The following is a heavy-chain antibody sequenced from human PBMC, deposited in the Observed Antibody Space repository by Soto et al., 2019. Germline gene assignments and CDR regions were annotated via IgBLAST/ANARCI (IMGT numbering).Heavy chain of an antibody. D-gene: IGHD2-2*01. Sequence: QVQLVQSGAEVKKPGSSVKVSCKASGGTFSSYAISWVRQAPGQGLEWMGGIIPIFGTANHAQKFQGRVTITADESTSTAYMELSSLRSEDTAVYYCARMSCSSTSCYSAYYYYGMDVWGQGTTVTVSS. CDR2: IIPIFGTA. V-gene: IGHV1-69*01. CDR3: ARMSCSSTSCYSAYYYYGMDV. CDR1: GGTFSSYA. J-gene: IGHJ6*02.